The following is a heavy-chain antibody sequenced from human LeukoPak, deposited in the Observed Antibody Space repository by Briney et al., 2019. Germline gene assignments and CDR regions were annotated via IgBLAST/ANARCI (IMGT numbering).Heavy chain of an antibody. CDR1: GFTFSSYS. CDR3: ASQYCSSTSCYVGLVGY. Sequence: GGSLRLSCAASGFTFSSYSMNWVRQAPGKGLEWVSSISSSSSYIYYADSVNGRFTISRDNAKNSLYLQMNSLRAEDTAVYYCASQYCSSTSCYVGLVGYWGQGTLVTVSS. D-gene: IGHD2-2*01. CDR2: ISSSSSYI. V-gene: IGHV3-21*01. J-gene: IGHJ4*02.